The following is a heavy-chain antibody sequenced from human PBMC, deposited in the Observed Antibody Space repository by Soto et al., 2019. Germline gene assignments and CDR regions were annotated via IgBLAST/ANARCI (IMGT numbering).Heavy chain of an antibody. Sequence: SETLSLTCTVSGGSISSSSYYWGWIRQPPGKGLEWIGSIYYSGSTYYNPSLKSRVTISVDTPKNQFSLKLSSVTAADTAVYYCARRLDGVFDYWGQGTLVTVSS. CDR1: GGSISSSSYY. D-gene: IGHD3-3*01. V-gene: IGHV4-39*01. J-gene: IGHJ4*02. CDR2: IYYSGST. CDR3: ARRLDGVFDY.